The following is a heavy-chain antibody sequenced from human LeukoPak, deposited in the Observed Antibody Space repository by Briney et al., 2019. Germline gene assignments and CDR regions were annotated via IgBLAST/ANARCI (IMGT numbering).Heavy chain of an antibody. CDR1: GGSISSGGNY. J-gene: IGHJ4*02. CDR2: IYDSGST. D-gene: IGHD3-16*02. CDR3: ARVLGYHYRV. Sequence: SLSLSCTVSGGSISSGGNYWGWLRQHPGKGLEWIRYIYDSGSTYSNSSLKRPVTITVDSSKTQFSLKRSSVTAAATAMYYEARVLGYHYRVWGERTLVTVSS. V-gene: IGHV4-31*01.